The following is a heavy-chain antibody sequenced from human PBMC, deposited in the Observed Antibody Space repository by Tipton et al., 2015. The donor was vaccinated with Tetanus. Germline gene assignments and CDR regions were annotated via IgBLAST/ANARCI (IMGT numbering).Heavy chain of an antibody. D-gene: IGHD2-15*01. CDR3: ARGSVVVAATGWFDP. J-gene: IGHJ5*02. CDR1: GFTFSSYS. CDR2: ISSSSSTI. Sequence: SLRLSCAASGFTFSSYSMNWVRQAPGKGLEWVSYISSSSSTIYYADSVKGRFTISRDNAKNSLYLQMNSLRDEDTAVYYCARGSVVVAATGWFDPWGQGTLVTVSS. V-gene: IGHV3-48*02.